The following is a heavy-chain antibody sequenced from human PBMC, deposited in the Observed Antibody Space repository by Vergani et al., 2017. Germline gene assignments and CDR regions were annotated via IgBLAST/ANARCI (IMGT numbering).Heavy chain of an antibody. D-gene: IGHD3-16*01. CDR3: ARGSRAFRWFDP. CDR2: INHSGST. V-gene: IGHV4-34*01. CDR1: GGSFSGYY. Sequence: QVQLQQWGAGLLKPSETLSLTCAVSGGSFSGYYWSWIRQPPGKGLEWIGEINHSGSTNYNPSLKSRVTISVDTSKNQFSLKLSSVTAADTAVYYCARGSRAFRWFDPWGQGTLVTVSS. J-gene: IGHJ5*02.